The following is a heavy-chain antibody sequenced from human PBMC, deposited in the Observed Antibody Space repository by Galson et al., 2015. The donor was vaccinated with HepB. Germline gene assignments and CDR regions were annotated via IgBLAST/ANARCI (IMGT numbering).Heavy chain of an antibody. CDR3: AATNVYGEGLTGAIDY. J-gene: IGHJ4*02. V-gene: IGHV5-10-1*01. CDR1: GYSFTSYW. CDR2: IDPSDSYT. D-gene: IGHD3-9*01. Sequence: QSGAEVKKPGESLRISCKGSGYSFTSYWISWVRQMPGKGLEWMGRIDPSDSYTNYSPSFQGHVTISADKSISTAYLQWSSLKASDTAMYYCAATNVYGEGLTGAIDYWGQGTLVTVSS.